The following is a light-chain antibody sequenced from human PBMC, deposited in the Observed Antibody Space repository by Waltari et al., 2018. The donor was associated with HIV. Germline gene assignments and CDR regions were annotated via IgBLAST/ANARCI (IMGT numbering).Light chain of an antibody. CDR3: AAWDDSLRGLV. Sequence: QYVLTQPPAASGTPGQRVTISCSGSSSNIGSNYVFWYQQLPGTAPKLVIDRNNPRPSGVPDRFSGSKSGTSASLAISGLRSEDEADYYCAAWDDSLRGLVFGGGTKLTVL. V-gene: IGLV1-47*01. CDR2: RNN. J-gene: IGLJ3*02. CDR1: SSNIGSNY.